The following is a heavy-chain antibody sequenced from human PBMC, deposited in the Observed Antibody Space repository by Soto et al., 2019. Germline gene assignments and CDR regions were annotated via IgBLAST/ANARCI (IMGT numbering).Heavy chain of an antibody. D-gene: IGHD3-16*02. J-gene: IGHJ5*02. CDR2: IYYSGST. Sequence: SETLSLTCTVSGGSVSSGSYYWSWIRQPPGKGLEWIGYIYYSGSTNYNPSLKSRVTISVDTSKNQFSLKLSSVTAADTAVYYCARDSVGSRYYDYVWGSYRTPYNWFDPWGHGTLVT. CDR1: GGSVSSGSYY. V-gene: IGHV4-61*01. CDR3: ARDSVGSRYYDYVWGSYRTPYNWFDP.